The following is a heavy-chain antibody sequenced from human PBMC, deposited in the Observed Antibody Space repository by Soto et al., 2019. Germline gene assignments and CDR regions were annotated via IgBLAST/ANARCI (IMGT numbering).Heavy chain of an antibody. J-gene: IGHJ5*02. CDR1: GYTFTGYY. CDR2: INPNSGGT. D-gene: IGHD5-18*01. CDR3: ARGGAWIQLWLRGNWFDP. Sequence: GASVKVSCKASGYTFTGYYMHWVRQAPGQGLEWMGWINPNSGGTNYAQKFQGRVTMTRDTSISTAYMELSRLRSDDTAVYYCARGGAWIQLWLRGNWFDPWGQGTLVTVSS. V-gene: IGHV1-2*02.